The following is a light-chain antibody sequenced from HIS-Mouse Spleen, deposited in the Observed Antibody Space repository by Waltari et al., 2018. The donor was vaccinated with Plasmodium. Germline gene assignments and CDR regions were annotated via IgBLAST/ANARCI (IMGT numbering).Light chain of an antibody. CDR3: QQYYSFPYT. V-gene: IGKV1D-8*02. J-gene: IGKJ2*01. Sequence: AIWMTQSPSLLSASTGDRVTISCRISQGISSYLAWYQQKPGKAPELLIYAASTLQSGVPSRFSGSGSGTDFTFTISCLQSEDFATYYCQQYYSFPYTFGQGTKLEIK. CDR2: AAS. CDR1: QGISSY.